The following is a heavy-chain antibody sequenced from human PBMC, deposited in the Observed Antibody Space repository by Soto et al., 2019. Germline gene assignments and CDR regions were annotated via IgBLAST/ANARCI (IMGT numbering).Heavy chain of an antibody. CDR2: ISSNSAYI. D-gene: IGHD6-13*01. Sequence: GGSLRLSCAASGFTFRSFTMNWVRQAPGKGLEWVSTISSNSAYIYYTNALRGRFTISRDNAKNSLHLQMNSLRAEDTAVYYCTRDASRDSSARGWFDPWGPGTLVTVSS. CDR3: TRDASRDSSARGWFDP. V-gene: IGHV3-21*01. CDR1: GFTFRSFT. J-gene: IGHJ5*02.